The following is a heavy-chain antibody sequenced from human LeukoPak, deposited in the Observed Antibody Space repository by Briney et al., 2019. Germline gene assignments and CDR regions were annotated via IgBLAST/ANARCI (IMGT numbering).Heavy chain of an antibody. J-gene: IGHJ5*02. CDR3: ARDGEAGNWFDP. CDR1: GYTFTGYY. Sequence: ASVKVSCKASGYTFTGYYMHWVRQATGQGLEWMGWMNPNSGNTGYAQKFQGRVTMTRNTSISTAYMELSSLRSEDTAVYYCARDGEAGNWFDPWGQGTLVTVSS. D-gene: IGHD3-10*01. V-gene: IGHV1-8*02. CDR2: MNPNSGNT.